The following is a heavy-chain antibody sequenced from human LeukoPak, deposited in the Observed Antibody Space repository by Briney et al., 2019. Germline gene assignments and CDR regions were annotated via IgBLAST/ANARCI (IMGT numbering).Heavy chain of an antibody. J-gene: IGHJ6*02. CDR1: GGSVSSGSYY. CDR2: IYYSGST. Sequence: PSETLSLTCTVSGGSVSSGSYYWSWIRQPPGTGLEWIGYIYYSGSTNYNPSLKSRVTISVDTSKNQFSLKLSSVTAADTAVYYCARASGRPHYYYYGMDVWGQGTTVTVSS. CDR3: ARASGRPHYYYYGMDV. V-gene: IGHV4-61*01. D-gene: IGHD3-10*01.